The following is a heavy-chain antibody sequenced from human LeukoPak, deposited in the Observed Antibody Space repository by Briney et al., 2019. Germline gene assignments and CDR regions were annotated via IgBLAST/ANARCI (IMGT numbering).Heavy chain of an antibody. CDR3: ARVLNYYDSSGYYCYYFDY. Sequence: ASVKVSCKASGGTFSSYAISWVQQAPGQGLEWMGWINPNSGGTNYAQKFQGRVTMTRDTSISTAYMELSRLRSDDTALYYCARVLNYYDSSGYYCYYFDYWGQGTLVTVSS. J-gene: IGHJ4*02. V-gene: IGHV1-2*02. CDR1: GGTFSSYA. CDR2: INPNSGGT. D-gene: IGHD3-22*01.